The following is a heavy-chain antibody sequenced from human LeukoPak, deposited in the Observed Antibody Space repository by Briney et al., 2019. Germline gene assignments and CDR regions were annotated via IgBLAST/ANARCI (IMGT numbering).Heavy chain of an antibody. CDR3: ARDILTGYYYYYYYGMDV. J-gene: IGHJ6*02. D-gene: IGHD3-9*01. CDR2: MNPNSGNT. Sequence: ASVKVSCKASGYTFTSYDINWVRQAPGQGLEWMGWMNPNSGNTGYAQKFQGRVTMTRNTSISTAYMELSSLRSEDTAVYYCARDILTGYYYYYYYGMDVWGQGTTVTVSS. V-gene: IGHV1-8*01. CDR1: GYTFTSYD.